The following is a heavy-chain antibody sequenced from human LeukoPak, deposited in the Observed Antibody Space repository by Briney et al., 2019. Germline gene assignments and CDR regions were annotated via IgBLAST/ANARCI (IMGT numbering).Heavy chain of an antibody. CDR2: IYYSGNT. J-gene: IGHJ3*02. Sequence: PSETLSLTCTVSGGSISDYYWTWIRQPPGKGLEWIGHIYYSGNTIYNPSLTSRVTISLDTSRNQFSLKLNSVTAADTAVYYCAKSNGYGLVDIWGQGTMVTVSS. CDR3: AKSNGYGLVDI. D-gene: IGHD3-10*01. V-gene: IGHV4-59*08. CDR1: GGSISDYY.